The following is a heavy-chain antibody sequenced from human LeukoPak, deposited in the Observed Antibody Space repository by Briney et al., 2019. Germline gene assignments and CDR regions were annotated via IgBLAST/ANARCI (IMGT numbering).Heavy chain of an antibody. CDR2: IYYSGST. CDR3: ARGSDHGALIVLGSGYYLDY. CDR1: GGYISSSSYY. V-gene: IGHV4-39*07. Sequence: PSETLSLTCTVSGGYISSSSYYWGWIRQPPGKGLEWIGSIYYSGSTYYNPSLKSRVTISVDTSKNQFSLKLSSVTAADTAVYYCARGSDHGALIVLGSGYYLDYWGQGTLVTVSS. J-gene: IGHJ4*02. D-gene: IGHD3-22*01.